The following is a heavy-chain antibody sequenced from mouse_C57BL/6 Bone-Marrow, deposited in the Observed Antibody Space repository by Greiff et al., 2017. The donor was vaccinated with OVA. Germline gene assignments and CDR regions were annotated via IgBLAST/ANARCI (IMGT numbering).Heavy chain of an antibody. V-gene: IGHV5-4*01. CDR3: ARDLPGANYAMDY. Sequence: EVKLVESGGGLVKPGGSLKLSCAASGFTFSSYAMSWVRQTPEKRLEWVATISDGGSYTYYPDNVKGRFTISRDNAKNNLYLQMSHLKSEDTAMYYCARDLPGANYAMDYWGQGTSVTVSS. CDR2: ISDGGSYT. D-gene: IGHD2-1*01. J-gene: IGHJ4*01. CDR1: GFTFSSYA.